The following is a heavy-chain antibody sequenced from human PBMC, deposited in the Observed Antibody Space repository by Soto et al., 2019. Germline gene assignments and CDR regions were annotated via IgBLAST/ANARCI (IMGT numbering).Heavy chain of an antibody. Sequence: QVQLVQSGAEVKKPGSSVKVSCKASGGTFSSYAISWVRQAPGQGLEWMGGIIPLFGRANYAQKFQGRVTITAAASTSTAYIELRSLRSEDTAVYYCAQTLGLAEAGAGRFDLWGRGTLVTVSS. CDR3: AQTLGLAEAGAGRFDL. J-gene: IGHJ2*01. CDR2: IIPLFGRA. V-gene: IGHV1-69*12. D-gene: IGHD6-19*01. CDR1: GGTFSSYA.